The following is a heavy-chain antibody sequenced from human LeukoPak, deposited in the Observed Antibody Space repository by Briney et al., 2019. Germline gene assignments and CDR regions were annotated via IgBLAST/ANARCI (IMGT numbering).Heavy chain of an antibody. CDR1: GFTFSSNY. J-gene: IGHJ3*01. V-gene: IGHV3-66*01. CDR2: LYTGGTT. Sequence: GGSLRLSCAASGFTFSSNYMSWVRQAPGKGLEWVSVLYTGGTTYYADSVKGRFTISRDNSKNTVYLDMNSLRAEDTAVYYCARAVDIVATTPFDLWGQGTMVTVSS. CDR3: ARAVDIVATTPFDL. D-gene: IGHD5-12*01.